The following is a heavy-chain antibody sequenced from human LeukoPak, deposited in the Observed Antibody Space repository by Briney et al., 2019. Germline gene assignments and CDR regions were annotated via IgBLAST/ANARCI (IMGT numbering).Heavy chain of an antibody. CDR2: IYYSGST. D-gene: IGHD6-19*01. CDR1: GRSISSSSYD. Sequence: SETLSLTCTVSGRSISSSSYDWGWIRQPPGKGLEWFGSIYYSGSTHYNPSLKSRVTIPVDTSNTQFSLKLSSVTAADRAGYYCARDQYAGIAVAGTSGTWGQGTLVTVSS. CDR3: ARDQYAGIAVAGTSGT. J-gene: IGHJ5*02. V-gene: IGHV4-39*07.